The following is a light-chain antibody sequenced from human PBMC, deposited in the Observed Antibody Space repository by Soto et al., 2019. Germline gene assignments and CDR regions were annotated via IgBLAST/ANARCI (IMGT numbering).Light chain of an antibody. CDR3: QQYNSYWYT. V-gene: IGKV1-5*01. Sequence: DIQMTQSPSTLSASVGDRVTITCRASQSINIWLAWYQQKPGKAPKLLIYDASSLQSGVPSRFSGSGSGTEFTLTISSLQPDDFATYYCQQYNSYWYTFGQGTRLEI. J-gene: IGKJ5*01. CDR1: QSINIW. CDR2: DAS.